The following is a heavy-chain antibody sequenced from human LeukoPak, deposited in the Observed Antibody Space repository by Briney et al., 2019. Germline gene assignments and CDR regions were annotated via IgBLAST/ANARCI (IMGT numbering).Heavy chain of an antibody. V-gene: IGHV3-7*01. D-gene: IGHD2-15*01. CDR1: GFTFSNYW. CDR3: ARVGAARYYYYYMDV. CDR2: IKQDGSEK. Sequence: PGGSLRLSCAASGFTFSNYWMSWVRQAPGKGLEWVANIKQDGSEKYYVDSLKGRFTVSRDNAKNSLYLQINSLRAGDTAVYYCARVGAARYYYYYMDVWGKGTTVTVSS. J-gene: IGHJ6*03.